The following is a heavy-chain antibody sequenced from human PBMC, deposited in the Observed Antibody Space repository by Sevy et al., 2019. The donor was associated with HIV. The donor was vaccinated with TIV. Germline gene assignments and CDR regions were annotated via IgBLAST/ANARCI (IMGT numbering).Heavy chain of an antibody. V-gene: IGHV3-30*18. CDR3: AKDGVFILTGYYSYYYGMDV. J-gene: IGHJ6*02. CDR1: GSTFSSYG. CDR2: ISYDGSNK. Sequence: GGSLRLSCAASGSTFSSYGMHWVRQAPGKGLEWVAVISYDGSNKYYADSVKGRFTISRDNSKNTLYLQMNSLRAEDTAVYYCAKDGVFILTGYYSYYYGMDVWGQGTTVTVSS. D-gene: IGHD3-9*01.